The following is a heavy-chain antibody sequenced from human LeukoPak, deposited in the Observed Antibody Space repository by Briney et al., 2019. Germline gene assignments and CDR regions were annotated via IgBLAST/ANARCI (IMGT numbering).Heavy chain of an antibody. J-gene: IGHJ4*02. CDR1: GGSISSYY. Sequence: SETLSLTCTVSGGSISSYYWSWIRQPAGKGLEWIGRIYTSGSTNYNPSLKSRVTMSVDTSKNQFSLKLSSVTAADTAVYYCARGSGYSGSYEFDYLGQGTLVTVSS. CDR2: IYTSGST. V-gene: IGHV4-4*07. CDR3: ARGSGYSGSYEFDY. D-gene: IGHD1-26*01.